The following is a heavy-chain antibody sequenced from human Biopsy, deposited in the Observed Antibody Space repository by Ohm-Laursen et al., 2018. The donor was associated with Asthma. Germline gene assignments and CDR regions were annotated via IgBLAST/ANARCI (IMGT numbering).Heavy chain of an antibody. V-gene: IGHV4-31*03. D-gene: IGHD2-2*01. J-gene: IGHJ5*01. Sequence: TLSLTCTVSYGSISSGAYFWSWARQHPGKGLEWIGYINYSGTTYYNPSLKSRVTIAVETSKNQFSLTLTSVTAADTALYYCARDLAGHCTSASCYGFDSWGQGAQVTVSS. CDR3: ARDLAGHCTSASCYGFDS. CDR2: INYSGTT. CDR1: YGSISSGAYF.